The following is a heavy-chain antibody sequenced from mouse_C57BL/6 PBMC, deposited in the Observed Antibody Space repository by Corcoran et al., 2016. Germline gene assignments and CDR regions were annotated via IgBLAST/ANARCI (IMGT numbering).Heavy chain of an antibody. D-gene: IGHD2-3*01. Sequence: QVQLQQSGAELVKPGASVKISCKASGYAFSSYWMNWVKQRPGKGLEWIGQIYPGDGDTNYNGKFKGKATLTADKSSSTAYMQLSSLTSEDSAVYFCARTYDGYPFDYWGQGTTLTVSS. V-gene: IGHV1-80*01. J-gene: IGHJ2*01. CDR1: GYAFSSYW. CDR3: ARTYDGYPFDY. CDR2: IYPGDGDT.